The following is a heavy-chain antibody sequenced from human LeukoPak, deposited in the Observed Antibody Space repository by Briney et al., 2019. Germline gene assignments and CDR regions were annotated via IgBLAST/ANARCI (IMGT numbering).Heavy chain of an antibody. CDR2: IYHSGST. Sequence: SQTLSLTCAVSGGSISSGGYSWSWIRQPPGKGLEWIGYIYHSGSTYYNPSLKSRVTISVDTSKNQFSLKLSSVTAADTAVYYCARTQTEITIFGVANLYFDYWGQGTLVTVSS. D-gene: IGHD3-3*01. CDR3: ARTQTEITIFGVANLYFDY. V-gene: IGHV4-30-2*01. J-gene: IGHJ4*02. CDR1: GGSISSGGYS.